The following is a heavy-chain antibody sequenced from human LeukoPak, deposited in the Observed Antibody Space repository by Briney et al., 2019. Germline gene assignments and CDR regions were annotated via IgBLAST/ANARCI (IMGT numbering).Heavy chain of an antibody. CDR3: ATNDYYYYGMDV. D-gene: IGHD2-8*01. CDR1: GFTVSSNY. CDR2: IYSGGST. V-gene: IGHV3-66*01. J-gene: IGHJ6*02. Sequence: PGGSLRLSCAASGFTVSSNYMSWVRQAPGKGLEWVSIIYSGGSTYYVDSVKGRYTISRDNSKNTLYLQMNSLRAEDTAVYYCATNDYYYYGMDVWGQGTTVTVSS.